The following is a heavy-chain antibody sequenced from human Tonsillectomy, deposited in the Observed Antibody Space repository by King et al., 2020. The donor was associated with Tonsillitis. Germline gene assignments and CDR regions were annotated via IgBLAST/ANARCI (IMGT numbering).Heavy chain of an antibody. J-gene: IGHJ4*02. D-gene: IGHD6-19*01. Sequence: DVQLVESGGGLVQPGGSLRLSCAASGFTFSSSAMAWVRQAPGKGLEWVSGISGSGGSTYYADSVKGRFTISRDNSKNTLYLQMNILGAEDTALYYCGKVVSTAVAYDLDYWGQGTLVTVSS. CDR2: ISGSGGST. CDR3: GKVVSTAVAYDLDY. V-gene: IGHV3-23*04. CDR1: GFTFSSSA.